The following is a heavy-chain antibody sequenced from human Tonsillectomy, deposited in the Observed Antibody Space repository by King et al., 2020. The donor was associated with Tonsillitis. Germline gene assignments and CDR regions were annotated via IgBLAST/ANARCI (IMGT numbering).Heavy chain of an antibody. CDR3: TTRDYATGAFDI. CDR2: IKSKTDGGTT. V-gene: IGHV3-15*01. J-gene: IGHJ3*02. D-gene: IGHD3-16*01. CDR1: GHTFSNAC. Sequence: VQLVESEGGLVKPGGSLTLSCVASGHTFSNACMTWVRQAPGKGLEWVGRIKSKTDGGTTDYAAPVKGRFNISRDESKNTLYLQMNSLKTADTAVYYCTTRDYATGAFDIWGQGPMVTVSS.